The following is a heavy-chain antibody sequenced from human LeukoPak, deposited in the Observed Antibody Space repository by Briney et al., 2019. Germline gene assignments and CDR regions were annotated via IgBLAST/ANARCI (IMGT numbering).Heavy chain of an antibody. CDR1: GFTFSNFW. J-gene: IGHJ4*02. Sequence: GGSLRLSCAASGFTFSNFWIHWVRQAPGKGLVWVSRINPDGSYTSSADSVKGRFTISRDNAKNTLYLQMNSLRAEDTAVYHCAADFTGYSDYWGQGTLVTVSS. CDR3: AADFTGYSDY. D-gene: IGHD3-9*01. V-gene: IGHV3-74*01. CDR2: INPDGSYT.